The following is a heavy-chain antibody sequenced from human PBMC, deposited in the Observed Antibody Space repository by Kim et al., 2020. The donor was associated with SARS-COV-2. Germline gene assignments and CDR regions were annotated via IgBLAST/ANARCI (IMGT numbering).Heavy chain of an antibody. Sequence: SETLSLTCTVSGGSISSYYWSWIRQPAGKGLEWIGRIYTSGSTNYNPSLKSRVTMSVDTSKNQFSLKLSSVTAADTAVYYCARDSLTMIVVAPSHWYFDLWGRGTLVTVSS. J-gene: IGHJ2*01. CDR1: GGSISSYY. CDR2: IYTSGST. CDR3: ARDSLTMIVVAPSHWYFDL. D-gene: IGHD3-22*01. V-gene: IGHV4-4*07.